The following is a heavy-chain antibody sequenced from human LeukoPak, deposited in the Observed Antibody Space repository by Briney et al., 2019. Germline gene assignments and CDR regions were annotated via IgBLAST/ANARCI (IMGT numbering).Heavy chain of an antibody. CDR2: ISGSAART. J-gene: IGHJ4*02. V-gene: IGHV3-23*01. CDR3: ANGRSSSGALQHDY. CDR1: GSTFSTYG. D-gene: IGHD6-19*01. Sequence: GGSLRLSCAASGSTFSTYGMTWVRQAPGRGLEWVSAISGSAARTFYADSVKGRFTISRDNSKNTLYLQMNSLRAEDTALYFCANGRSSSGALQHDYWGQGTLVTVSS.